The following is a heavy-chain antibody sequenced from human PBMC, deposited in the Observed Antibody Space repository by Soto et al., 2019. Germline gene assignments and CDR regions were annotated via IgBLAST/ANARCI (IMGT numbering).Heavy chain of an antibody. CDR3: AKDAVYNDGLWLMDS. CDR2: VVGSGGEI. Sequence: AGGSLRLSCAASGFTISTYAMTWVRQAPGKGLECVSGVVGSGGEIYYADSVKGRFTIPKDNSKNTLYLQMNSLRDEDTAVYYCAKDAVYNDGLWLMDSWGQGTLVTVSS. J-gene: IGHJ5*02. D-gene: IGHD2-21*01. V-gene: IGHV3-23*01. CDR1: GFTISTYA.